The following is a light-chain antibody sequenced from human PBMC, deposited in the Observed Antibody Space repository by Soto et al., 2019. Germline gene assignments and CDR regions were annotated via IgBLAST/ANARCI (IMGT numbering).Light chain of an antibody. CDR3: QQLNSYPLT. J-gene: IGKJ4*01. V-gene: IGKV1-9*01. CDR1: KAIGSS. CDR2: GAS. Sequence: IQLTQSPSSLSASFGDSVTITFRASKAIGSSFAWYRQKPGKVPEVLIYGASTLQNGVPSRFSGSGSGTDFTLTISSLQPEDFATYYCQQLNSYPLTFGGGTKVDIK.